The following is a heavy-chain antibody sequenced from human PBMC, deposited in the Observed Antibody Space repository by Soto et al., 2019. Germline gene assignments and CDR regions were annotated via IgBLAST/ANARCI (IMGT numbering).Heavy chain of an antibody. J-gene: IGHJ6*02. Sequence: GESLKISCKGSGYSFTSYWISWVRQMPGKGLEWMGRIDPSDSYTNYSPSFQGHVTISADKSISTAYLQWSSLKASDTAMYYCARLFAPDTAMVNRYYYYGMDVWGQGTTVTVSS. CDR1: GYSFTSYW. CDR2: IDPSDSYT. D-gene: IGHD5-18*01. CDR3: ARLFAPDTAMVNRYYYYGMDV. V-gene: IGHV5-10-1*01.